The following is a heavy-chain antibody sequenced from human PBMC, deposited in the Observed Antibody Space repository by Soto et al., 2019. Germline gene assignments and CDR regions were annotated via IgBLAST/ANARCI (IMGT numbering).Heavy chain of an antibody. CDR2: ISWESGII. CDR1: GFTFENYA. D-gene: IGHD6-19*01. V-gene: IGHV3-9*01. J-gene: IGHJ4*02. CDR3: AKDNTGWSGSPIDY. Sequence: PGGSLRLSCAASGFTFENYAMHWVRQVPGKGLEWVSGISWESGIIGYADLVKGRFTISSDNAKNFLYLQMDSLRAEDTALYYCAKDNTGWSGSPIDYWGQGTLVTVSS.